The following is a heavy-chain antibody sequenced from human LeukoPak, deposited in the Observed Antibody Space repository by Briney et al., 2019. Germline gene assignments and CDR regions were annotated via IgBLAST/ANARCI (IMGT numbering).Heavy chain of an antibody. CDR1: GFTFSDYY. D-gene: IGHD3-3*01. V-gene: IGHV3-11*01. J-gene: IGHJ4*02. CDR3: ARESRAFTIFGLASQFDY. Sequence: GGSLRLSCAASGFTFSDYYMTWIRQAPGKGLEWVSYISSSGTTINYADSLKGRFTISRDNAKNSLYLQMNSLRAEDTAVYYCARESRAFTIFGLASQFDYRGQGTLVTVSS. CDR2: ISSSGTTI.